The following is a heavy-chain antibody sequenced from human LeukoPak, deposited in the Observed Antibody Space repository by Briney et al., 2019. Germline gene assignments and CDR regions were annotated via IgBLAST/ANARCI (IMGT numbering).Heavy chain of an antibody. CDR2: INAGNGNT. J-gene: IGHJ6*03. D-gene: IGHD3-3*01. Sequence: ASVKVSCKASGYTFTSYVIHWVRRAPGQRLEWMGWINAGNGNTKYSQEFQDRVTITRDTSASTAYMEVSSLRSEDMAVYYCARARYETRIWPKSRYDYYHYMDVWGKGTTVTVSS. CDR1: GYTFTSYV. CDR3: ARARYETRIWPKSRYDYYHYMDV. V-gene: IGHV1-3*03.